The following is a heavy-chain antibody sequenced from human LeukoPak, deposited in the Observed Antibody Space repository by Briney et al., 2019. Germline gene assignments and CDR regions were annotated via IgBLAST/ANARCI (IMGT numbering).Heavy chain of an antibody. CDR2: IPSNSNDK. D-gene: IGHD3-22*01. J-gene: IGHJ3*01. CDR3: ARYYDRSGFYRDAFDL. CDR1: TFIFKTYC. V-gene: IGHV3-48*02. Sequence: GRSLRLSCAASTFIFKTYCMSWVRQAPGKGMEWLSYIPSNSNDKYYADSVKGRFTISRDNAKDSLHLQMDSLRDEGTAVYYCARYYDRSGFYRDAFDLWGQGTMVTVSS.